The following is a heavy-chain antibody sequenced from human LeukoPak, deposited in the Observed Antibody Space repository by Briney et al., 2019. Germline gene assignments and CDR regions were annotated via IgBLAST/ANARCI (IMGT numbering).Heavy chain of an antibody. D-gene: IGHD3-22*01. CDR3: ARAVYDSSGFHSDY. CDR1: GGSISNSIYY. J-gene: IGHJ4*02. CDR2: MSYSGSS. V-gene: IGHV4-39*01. Sequence: SETLSLTCTVSGGSISNSIYYWGWLRQPPGKGLEWIGSMSYSGSSYYNPSLKSRVTISLDTSKNQFSLKLSSVTAADTAVYYCARAVYDSSGFHSDYWGQGTLVTVSS.